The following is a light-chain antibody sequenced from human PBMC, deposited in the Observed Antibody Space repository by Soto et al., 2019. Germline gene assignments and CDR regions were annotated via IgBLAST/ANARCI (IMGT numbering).Light chain of an antibody. CDR1: SSNIGAGYD. CDR3: QSYDSSLSGPV. V-gene: IGLV1-40*01. Sequence: QSVLTQPPSVSGAPGQRVTISCTGSSSNIGAGYDVHWYQQLPGTAPKLLIYGNSNRPSGVPDRFSGSKSGTSASLAITGLQAEVEADYYCQSYDSSLSGPVFGGGTQLTVL. J-gene: IGLJ7*01. CDR2: GNS.